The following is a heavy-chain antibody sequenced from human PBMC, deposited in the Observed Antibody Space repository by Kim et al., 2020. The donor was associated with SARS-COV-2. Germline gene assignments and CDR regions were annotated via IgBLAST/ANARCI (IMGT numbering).Heavy chain of an antibody. CDR3: ARLDSSGYYPYYFDY. D-gene: IGHD3-22*01. V-gene: IGHV4-59*01. Sequence: PSLKRRVTIAVDTSNNQFSLKLSSVTAADTAVCYCARLDSSGYYPYYFDYWGPGTLVTVSS. J-gene: IGHJ4*02.